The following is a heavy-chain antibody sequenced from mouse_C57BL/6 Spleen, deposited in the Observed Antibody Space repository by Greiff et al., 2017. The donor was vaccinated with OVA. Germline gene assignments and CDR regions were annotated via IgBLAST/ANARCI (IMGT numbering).Heavy chain of an antibody. D-gene: IGHD2-2*01. Sequence: QVQLQQPGAELVKPGASVKLSCKASGYTFTSYGMHWVKQRPGQGLEWIGMINPNSGSTNYNEKFKSTATLTVDKSSSTAYMQLSSLTSADSAVDYCARDGLYGLPPFDYWGQGTTLTVSS. J-gene: IGHJ2*01. V-gene: IGHV1-64*01. CDR1: GYTFTSYG. CDR3: ARDGLYGLPPFDY. CDR2: INPNSGST.